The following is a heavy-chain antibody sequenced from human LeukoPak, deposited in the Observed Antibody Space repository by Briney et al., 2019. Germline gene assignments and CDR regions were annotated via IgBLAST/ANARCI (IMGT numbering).Heavy chain of an antibody. Sequence: GGSLRLSCAASGFTFSSYAMSWVRQAPGKGLEWVSAISGSGGTTYYADSVKGRFTISRDNAKNSLYLQMNSLRAEDTAVYYCARDTYSSGWFYGMDVWGQGATVTVSS. CDR2: ISGSGGTT. V-gene: IGHV3-23*01. D-gene: IGHD6-19*01. CDR3: ARDTYSSGWFYGMDV. J-gene: IGHJ6*02. CDR1: GFTFSSYA.